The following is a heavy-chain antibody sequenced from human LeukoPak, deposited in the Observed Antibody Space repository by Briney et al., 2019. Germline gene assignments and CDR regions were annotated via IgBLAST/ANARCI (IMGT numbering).Heavy chain of an antibody. V-gene: IGHV4-39*07. Sequence: SETLSLTCSVSGGSISSSDYYWGWIRQPPGKGLEWIWSIYYSGSTNYNPSLKSRVTISVDTSKNQFSLKLSSVTAADTAVYYCARSRGYCSGGSCWHFDYWGQGTLVTVSS. CDR2: IYYSGST. CDR1: GGSISSSDYY. D-gene: IGHD2-15*01. J-gene: IGHJ4*02. CDR3: ARSRGYCSGGSCWHFDY.